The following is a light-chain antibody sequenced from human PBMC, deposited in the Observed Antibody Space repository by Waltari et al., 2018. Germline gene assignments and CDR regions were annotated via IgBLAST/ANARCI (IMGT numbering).Light chain of an antibody. Sequence: DIQMNPSPSPLSASAGDTVTITCRASPSISRRLDWYQQKPGKAPKLLIYSASSLQGGIPYRFSGSGSETEFTLTISSLQPEDLAAYYCLQYTSSPYSFGQGTRVEIK. V-gene: IGKV1-12*01. CDR3: LQYTSSPYS. CDR1: PSISRR. CDR2: SAS. J-gene: IGKJ2*03.